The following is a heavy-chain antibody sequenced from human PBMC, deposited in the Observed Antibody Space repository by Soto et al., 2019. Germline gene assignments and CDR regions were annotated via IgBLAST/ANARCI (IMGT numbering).Heavy chain of an antibody. V-gene: IGHV1-2*04. D-gene: IGHD2-2*01. J-gene: IGHJ5*02. Sequence: ASVKVSCKASGYTFTGYYMHWVRQAPGQGLEWMGWINPNSGGTNYAQKFQGWVTMTRDTSISTAYMELSRLRSDDTAVYYCARGDCSSTSCYLRHWFDPWGQGTLVTVS. CDR3: ARGDCSSTSCYLRHWFDP. CDR2: INPNSGGT. CDR1: GYTFTGYY.